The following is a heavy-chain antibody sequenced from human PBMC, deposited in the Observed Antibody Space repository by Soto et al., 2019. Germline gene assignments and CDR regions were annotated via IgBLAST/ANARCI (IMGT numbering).Heavy chain of an antibody. CDR2: IIPILGIA. CDR1: GCTFSSYT. D-gene: IGHD3-9*01. J-gene: IGHJ6*02. V-gene: IGHV1-69*02. Sequence: ASVKVSCKASGCTFSSYTISLVRQAPGQGLEWMGRIIPILGIANYAQKFQGRVTITADKSTSTAYMELSSLRSEDTAVYYCARVSKWDVLRYFDWLRPSNGMDVWGQGTTVTVSS. CDR3: ARVSKWDVLRYFDWLRPSNGMDV.